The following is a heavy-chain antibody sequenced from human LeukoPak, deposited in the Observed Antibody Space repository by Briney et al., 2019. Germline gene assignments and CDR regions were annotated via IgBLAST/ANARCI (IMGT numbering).Heavy chain of an antibody. CDR3: ARGRPERTIFGVVILDY. Sequence: KSSETLSLTCAVYGGSFSGCYWSWIRQPPGKGLEWIGEINHSGSTNYNPSLKSRVTISVDTSKNQFSLKLSSVAATDTAVYYCARGRPERTIFGVVILDYWGQGTLVTVSS. CDR2: INHSGST. J-gene: IGHJ4*02. V-gene: IGHV4-34*01. D-gene: IGHD3-3*01. CDR1: GGSFSGCY.